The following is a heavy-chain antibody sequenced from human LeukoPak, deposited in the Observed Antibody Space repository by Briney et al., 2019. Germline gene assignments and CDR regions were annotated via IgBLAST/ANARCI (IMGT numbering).Heavy chain of an antibody. Sequence: SETLSLTCTVSGGSISSSSYYWGWIRPPPGQGLEWIGSIYYSGSTYYNPSLKSRVTISVDTSKNQFSLKLRSVTAADTAVYYCVHEAFDIWGQGTMVTVSS. J-gene: IGHJ3*02. V-gene: IGHV4-39*01. CDR3: VHEAFDI. CDR2: IYYSGST. CDR1: GGSISSSSYY.